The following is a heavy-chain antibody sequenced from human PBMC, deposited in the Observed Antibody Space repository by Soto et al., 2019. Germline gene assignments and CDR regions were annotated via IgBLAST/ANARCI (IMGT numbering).Heavy chain of an antibody. CDR2: IYWNDDK. CDR1: GFSLSTSGVG. Sequence: SGPTLVNPTQTLTLTCTFSGFSLSTSGVGVVWIRQPPGKAPQWLALIYWNDDKRYSSSLKSRVTIPKDTSKNQVVLTMTNMDLVDTETYSCALRRCSNAPDPGGQGTLVTVS. D-gene: IGHD2-8*01. V-gene: IGHV2-5*01. J-gene: IGHJ5*02. CDR3: ALRRCSNAPDP.